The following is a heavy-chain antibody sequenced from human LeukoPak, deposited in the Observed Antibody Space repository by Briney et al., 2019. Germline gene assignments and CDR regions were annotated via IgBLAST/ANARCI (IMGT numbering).Heavy chain of an antibody. V-gene: IGHV4-30-4*08. J-gene: IGHJ3*02. CDR2: IYYSGST. CDR1: GASISSYY. CDR3: ARGYLFDI. Sequence: SETLSLTCTVSGASISSYYWSWIRQPPGKGLEWIGYIYYSGSTYYNPSLKSRVTISVDTSKNQFSLKLSSVTAADTAVYYCARGYLFDIWGQGTMVTVSS. D-gene: IGHD5-18*01.